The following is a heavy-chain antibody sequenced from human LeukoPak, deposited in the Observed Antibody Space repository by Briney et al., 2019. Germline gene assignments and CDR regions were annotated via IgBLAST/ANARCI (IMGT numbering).Heavy chain of an antibody. Sequence: SETLSLTCTVSGASIRSGDYYWSWIRQHPGKGLEWIGYIYYSGSTYYNPSLKSRVTISVDTSKNQFSLKLSSVTAADTAVYYCARASIVVVIGQYNWFDPWGQGTLVTVSS. J-gene: IGHJ5*02. CDR2: IYYSGST. V-gene: IGHV4-31*03. CDR1: GASIRSGDYY. CDR3: ARASIVVVIGQYNWFDP. D-gene: IGHD3-22*01.